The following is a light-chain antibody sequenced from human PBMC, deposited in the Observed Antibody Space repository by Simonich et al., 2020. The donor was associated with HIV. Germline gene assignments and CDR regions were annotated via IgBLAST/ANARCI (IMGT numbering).Light chain of an antibody. CDR1: ALPNQY. CDR3: QSADSSGTYRV. CDR2: KDT. J-gene: IGLJ3*02. V-gene: IGLV3-25*03. Sequence: SYELTQPPSVSVFPGQTARITCSGDALPNQYAYWFQQKPGQAPVLIICKDTERPSGIPERFSGSSSGTSVTLTISGVQAEDEADYYCQSADSSGTYRVFGGGTKLTVL.